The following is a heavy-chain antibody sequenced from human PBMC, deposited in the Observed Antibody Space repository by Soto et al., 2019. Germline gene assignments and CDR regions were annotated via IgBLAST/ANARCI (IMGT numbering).Heavy chain of an antibody. D-gene: IGHD3-16*01. Sequence: LSLTCTVSGASISSSSYYWGWIRQPPGKGLEWIGSIYYTESTYYNPSLKSRVTISVDTSKNHFSLKLRSVTAADTAVYYCARHCLFKPYIGDYYGWFVPWGQGTLVTAPS. CDR3: ARHCLFKPYIGDYYGWFVP. CDR2: IYYTEST. J-gene: IGHJ5*02. V-gene: IGHV4-39*01. CDR1: GASISSSSYY.